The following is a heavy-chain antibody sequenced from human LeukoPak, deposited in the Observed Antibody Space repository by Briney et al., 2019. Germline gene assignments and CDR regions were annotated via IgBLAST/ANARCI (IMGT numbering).Heavy chain of an antibody. CDR1: GFTFSSYA. CDR3: AKDTYSSGWNLRSY. D-gene: IGHD6-19*01. Sequence: GGSLRLSCAASGFTFSSYAMSWVRQAPGKGLEWVSAISGSGGSTYYADSVKGRFTISRDNSKNTLYLQMNSLRAEDTAVYYCAKDTYSSGWNLRSYWGQGTLVTVSS. CDR2: ISGSGGST. J-gene: IGHJ4*02. V-gene: IGHV3-23*01.